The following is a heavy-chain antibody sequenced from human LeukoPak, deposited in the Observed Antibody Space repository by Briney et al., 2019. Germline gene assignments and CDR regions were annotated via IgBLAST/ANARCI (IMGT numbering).Heavy chain of an antibody. CDR3: ARVRSGVFDP. J-gene: IGHJ5*02. CDR1: GNTFTSYG. CDR2: ISGYNGNT. Sequence: GASVKVSCKASGNTFTSYGISWVRQAPGQGLEWMGWISGYNGNTNYAQKLQGRVTMTTDTSTSIAYMELRSLRSDDTAVYYCARVRSGVFDPWGQGTLVTVSS. V-gene: IGHV1-18*01. D-gene: IGHD3-10*01.